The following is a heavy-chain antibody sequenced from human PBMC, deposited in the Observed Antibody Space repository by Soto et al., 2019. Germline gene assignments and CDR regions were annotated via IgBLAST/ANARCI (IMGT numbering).Heavy chain of an antibody. CDR2: IYYNGNT. CDR1: GGSISSSSYY. Sequence: QLRLQEAGPGLVKPSETLSLTCTVSGGSISSSSYYWGWIRQPPGKGPEWIGAIYYNGNTYYNPSLKSPVTMSVDTSKNQFSLKLSSATAADTAMYYCARQTGVFGHYFDYWGQGTLVTVSS. D-gene: IGHD3-16*01. CDR3: ARQTGVFGHYFDY. V-gene: IGHV4-39*01. J-gene: IGHJ4*02.